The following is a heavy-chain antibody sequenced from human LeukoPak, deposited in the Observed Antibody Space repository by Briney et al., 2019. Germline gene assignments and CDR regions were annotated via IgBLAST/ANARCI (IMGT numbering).Heavy chain of an antibody. CDR2: IYYSGST. J-gene: IGHJ4*02. Sequence: PSQTLSLTCTVSGGSISSGGYYWSWIRQHPGKGLEWIGYIYYSGSTYYNPSLKSRVTISVDTSKNQFSLKLSSVTAADTAVYYCAWAVKLGYYDFWSGYYYLDYWGQGTLVTVSS. D-gene: IGHD3-3*01. CDR3: AWAVKLGYYDFWSGYYYLDY. V-gene: IGHV4-31*03. CDR1: GGSISSGGYY.